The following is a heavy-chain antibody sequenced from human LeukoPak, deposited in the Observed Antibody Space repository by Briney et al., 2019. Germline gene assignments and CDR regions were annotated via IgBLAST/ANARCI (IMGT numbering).Heavy chain of an antibody. V-gene: IGHV3-30*02. CDR3: AKISSSAESNFDY. D-gene: IGHD6-25*01. J-gene: IGHJ4*02. CDR1: GFTFSTYT. CDR2: IWPDGSKK. Sequence: GGPLRLSCAASGFTFSTYTMHWVRQAPGKGLEWGAFIWPDGSKKYYAVSVKGRFAISRENSKNTVYLQMNDLRPEDTALYFCAKISSSAESNFDYWGQGTLLTVSS.